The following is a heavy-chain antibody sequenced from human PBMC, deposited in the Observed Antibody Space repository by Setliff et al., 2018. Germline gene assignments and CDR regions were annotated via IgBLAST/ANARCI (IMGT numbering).Heavy chain of an antibody. CDR3: APSHQYSSSPFDY. CDR2: INPNSGGT. D-gene: IGHD6-6*01. J-gene: IGHJ4*02. CDR1: GYTFTSYD. V-gene: IGHV1-2*04. Sequence: GASVKVSCKASGYTFTSYDINWVRQATGQGLEWMGWINPNSGGTNYAQKFQGWVTMTRDTSISTAYMELSRLRSDDTAVYYCAPSHQYSSSPFDYWGQGTLVTVSS.